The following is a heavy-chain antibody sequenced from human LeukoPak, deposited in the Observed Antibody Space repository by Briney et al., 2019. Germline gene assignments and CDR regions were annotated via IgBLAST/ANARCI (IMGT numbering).Heavy chain of an antibody. J-gene: IGHJ4*02. CDR2: ISCGGAT. CDR3: VRGIQNYNYGFDY. CDR1: SVSISSSNYY. D-gene: IGHD5-24*01. Sequence: SETLSLTCTVSSVSISSSNYYWAWLRPPPGKGLQWIGIISCGGATYYNPSLKSRVTISVATSKNQFSLNLTSVTAADTAVYHCVRGIQNYNYGFDYCGQGTLVTVSS. V-gene: IGHV4-39*07.